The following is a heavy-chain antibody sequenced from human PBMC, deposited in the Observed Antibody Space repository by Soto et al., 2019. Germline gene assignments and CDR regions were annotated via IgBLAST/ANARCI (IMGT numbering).Heavy chain of an antibody. CDR2: IIPILGIA. J-gene: IGHJ3*02. CDR1: GGTFSSYA. D-gene: IGHD2-2*02. Sequence: SVKVSCKASGGTFSSYAISWVRQAPGQGLEWMGRIIPILGIANYAQKFQGRVTITADKSTSTAYMELSSLRSEDTAVYYCASRKGYCSSTSCFTMVRGGLKRDAFDISGQGTMVTVSS. CDR3: ASRKGYCSSTSCFTMVRGGLKRDAFDI. V-gene: IGHV1-69*04.